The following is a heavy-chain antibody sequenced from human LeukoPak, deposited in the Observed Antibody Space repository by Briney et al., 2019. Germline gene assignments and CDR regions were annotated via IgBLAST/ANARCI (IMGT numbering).Heavy chain of an antibody. Sequence: GGSLRLSCAASGFTFGSYTMSWVHQAPGKELEWVSGITATGSRTYYADSVKGRFTISRDSSKNTLYLQLNSLGVDDTAVYYCAIPAEANWYFDLWGRGTLVTVSS. D-gene: IGHD6-13*01. J-gene: IGHJ2*01. CDR1: GFTFGSYT. CDR3: AIPAEANWYFDL. V-gene: IGHV3-23*01. CDR2: ITATGSRT.